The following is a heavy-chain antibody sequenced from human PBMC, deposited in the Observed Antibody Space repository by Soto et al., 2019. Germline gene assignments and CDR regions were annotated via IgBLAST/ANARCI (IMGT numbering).Heavy chain of an antibody. V-gene: IGHV1-2*02. J-gene: IGHJ4*02. CDR2: INPSSGET. CDR3: VRGLTGRDLHY. CDR1: GDTFIDYF. D-gene: IGHD3-10*01. Sequence: ASVKVSCKACGDTFIDYFIQWVRQAPGQGLEWMGWINPSSGETTYAQKFQGRVTMTRDTSISTAYMDLITLRSDDTAIYYCVRGLTGRDLHYWGQATPVTVSS.